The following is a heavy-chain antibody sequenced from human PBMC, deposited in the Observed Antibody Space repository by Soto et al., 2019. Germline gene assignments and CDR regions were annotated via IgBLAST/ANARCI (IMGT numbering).Heavy chain of an antibody. CDR3: AHSRSLLWFGELFRGFDP. J-gene: IGHJ5*02. D-gene: IGHD3-10*01. CDR1: GFSLSTSGVG. V-gene: IGHV2-5*02. Sequence: QITLKESGPTLVKPTQTLTLTCTFSGFSLSTSGVGVGWIRQPPGKALEWLALIYWDDDKRYSPSLKSRLTITKDTSKTQGVLTMTNMDPVDTATYYGAHSRSLLWFGELFRGFDPWGQGTLVTVSS. CDR2: IYWDDDK.